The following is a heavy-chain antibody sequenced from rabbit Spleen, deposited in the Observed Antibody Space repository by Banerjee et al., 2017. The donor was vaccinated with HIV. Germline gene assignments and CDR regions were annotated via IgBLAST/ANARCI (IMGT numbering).Heavy chain of an antibody. CDR2: IYTGNGRT. D-gene: IGHD4-1*01. V-gene: IGHV1S40*01. Sequence: QSLEESGGDLVKPGASLTLTCTASGFSFSSSYYMCWVRQAPGKGLEWIGCIYTGNGRTYYASWAKGRFTISKASWTTVTLHMTGLTAADTATYFCARDLDGVIGWNFGWWGQGTLVTVS. CDR3: ARDLDGVIGWNFGW. CDR1: GFSFSSSYY. J-gene: IGHJ6*01.